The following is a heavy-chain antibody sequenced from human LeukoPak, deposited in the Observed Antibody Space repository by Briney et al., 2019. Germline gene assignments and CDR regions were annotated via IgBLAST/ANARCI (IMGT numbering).Heavy chain of an antibody. CDR2: INYSGTT. D-gene: IGHD5-24*01. V-gene: IGHV4-39*01. J-gene: IGHJ4*01. CDR3: ARLRDGRWLHVY. CDR1: GGSISSSGYY. Sequence: WETLSLTCTASGGSISSSGYYWGWIRQPPGKGLEWIASINYSGTTYYNPAPKSPDTISEDRSKSHCTLKLSSVTAADTAVYYWARLRDGRWLHVYRGHGNLVTVSS.